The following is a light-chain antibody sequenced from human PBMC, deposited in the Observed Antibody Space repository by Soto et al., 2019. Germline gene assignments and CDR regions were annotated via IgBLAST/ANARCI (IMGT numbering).Light chain of an antibody. V-gene: IGKV3-15*01. CDR1: ESVSRS. CDR3: QHYNNWPLWS. Sequence: EVVMTQSPATLSVSPGERVSLSCRASESVSRSVAWYQQRPGQAPRLLIYGASTRATGIPARLSGSGSGTEFSLPISSLQSEDCGVYYCQHYNNWPLWSFGPGTKVEIK. CDR2: GAS. J-gene: IGKJ1*01.